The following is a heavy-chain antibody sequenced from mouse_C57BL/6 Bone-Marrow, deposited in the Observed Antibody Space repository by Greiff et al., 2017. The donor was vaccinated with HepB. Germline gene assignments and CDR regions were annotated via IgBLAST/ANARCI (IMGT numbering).Heavy chain of an antibody. V-gene: IGHV5-17*01. D-gene: IGHD2-4*01. CDR2: ISSGSSTI. J-gene: IGHJ4*01. CDR3: ARSPFYYDYPYYAMDY. Sequence: EVKLVESGGGLVKPGGSLKLSCAASGFTFSDYGMHWVRQAPEKGLEWVAYISSGSSTIYYADTVKGRFTISRDNAKNTLFLQMTSLRSEDTAMYYCARSPFYYDYPYYAMDYWCQGTSVTVSS. CDR1: GFTFSDYG.